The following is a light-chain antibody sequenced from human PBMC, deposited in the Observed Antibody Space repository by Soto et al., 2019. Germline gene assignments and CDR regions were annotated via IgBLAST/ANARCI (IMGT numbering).Light chain of an antibody. CDR3: CSYTTSNTRQIV. CDR2: DVT. J-gene: IGLJ1*01. CDR1: SSDVGGYNY. V-gene: IGLV2-14*01. Sequence: QSALTQPASVSGSPGQSITISCTGTSSDVGGYNYVSWYQQQPGKAPKFMMYDVTNRPSGVSNRFSGSKSGNTASLTISGLQAEDEADFYCCSYTTSNTRQIVFGTGTKVTVL.